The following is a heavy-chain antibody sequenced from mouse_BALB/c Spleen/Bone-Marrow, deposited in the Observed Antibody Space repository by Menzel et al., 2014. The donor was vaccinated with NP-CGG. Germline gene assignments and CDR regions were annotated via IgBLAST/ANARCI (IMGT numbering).Heavy chain of an antibody. D-gene: IGHD1-1*01. J-gene: IGHJ2*01. CDR2: TDPENGDT. CDR3: NAHITTVSY. CDR1: GFNIKDYY. V-gene: IGHV14-4*02. Sequence: VQLQQSGAELVRSGASVKLSCTASGFNIKDYYMHWVKQRPEQGLEWIGWTDPENGDTEYVPKFQGKATMTADTSSNTAYLQLSSLTSEDTAVYYCNAHITTVSYWGQGTTLTVSS.